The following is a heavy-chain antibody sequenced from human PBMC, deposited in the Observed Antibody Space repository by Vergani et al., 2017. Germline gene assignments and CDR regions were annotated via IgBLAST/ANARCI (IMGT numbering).Heavy chain of an antibody. J-gene: IGHJ4*02. CDR2: IYYSGST. D-gene: IGHD3-10*01. Sequence: QLQLQESGPGLVKPSETLSLTCTVSGGSISSSSYYWGWIRQPPGKGLEWIGSIYYSGSTYYNPSLKSRVTISVDTSKNQFSLKLSSVTAADTAVYYCARDPQNYGSGSFDYWGQGTLVTVSS. CDR3: ARDPQNYGSGSFDY. CDR1: GGSISSSSYY. V-gene: IGHV4-39*07.